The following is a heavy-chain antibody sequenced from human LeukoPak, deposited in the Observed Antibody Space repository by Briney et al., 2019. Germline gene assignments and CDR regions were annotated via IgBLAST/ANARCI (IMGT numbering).Heavy chain of an antibody. D-gene: IGHD2-2*01. CDR3: ARSYWGSSTRFGY. V-gene: IGHV4-39*07. J-gene: IGHJ4*02. CDR2: IYYSGGT. Sequence: PSETLSLTCTVSGGSISSSNYYWGWIRQPPGKGLEWIGSIYYSGGTYYNPSLKSRVTISVDTSKNQFSLKLSSVTAADTAVYYCARSYWGSSTRFGYWGQGTLVTVSS. CDR1: GGSISSSNYY.